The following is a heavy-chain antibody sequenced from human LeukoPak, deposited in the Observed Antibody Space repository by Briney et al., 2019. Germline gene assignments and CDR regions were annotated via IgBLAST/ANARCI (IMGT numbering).Heavy chain of an antibody. CDR2: IWYDGSNR. CDR1: GFHFSTYG. V-gene: IGHV3-33*01. D-gene: IGHD7-27*01. CDR3: ARDRSWGSQCYFDY. Sequence: GGSLRLSCAASGFHFSTYGMHWVRQAPGKGLEWVGVIWYDGSNRIYAESVKGRFTISRDNSKNTLYLQMNSLRAEDTAVYYCARDRSWGSQCYFDYWGQGTLVTVSS. J-gene: IGHJ4*02.